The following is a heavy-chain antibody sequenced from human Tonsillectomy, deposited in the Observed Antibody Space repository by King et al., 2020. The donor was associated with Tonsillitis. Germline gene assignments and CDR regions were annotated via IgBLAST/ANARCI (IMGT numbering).Heavy chain of an antibody. CDR2: IRYDGSKK. CDR3: AKDAGGNYGY. Sequence: HVQLVESGGGVVQPGGSLRLSCAASGFTFNTYGMHWVRQAPGKGLEWVAFIRYDGSKKYYADFVKGRFTISRDNSKNTLHLQMNSLGPEDTAVYYCAKDAGGNYGYWGQGTLVTVSS. J-gene: IGHJ4*02. V-gene: IGHV3-30*02. D-gene: IGHD3-16*01. CDR1: GFTFNTYG.